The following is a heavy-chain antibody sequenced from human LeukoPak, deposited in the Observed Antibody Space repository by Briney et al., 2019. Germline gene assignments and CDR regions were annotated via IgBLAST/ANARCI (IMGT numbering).Heavy chain of an antibody. Sequence: PSETLSLTCTVSGYSISSGYYWGWIRQPPGKGLEWIGSLYHSGSTYYNPSLKSRVTISVDTSKNQFSLKLSSVTAADTAVYYCARETSQKGAHYMDVWGKGTTVTISS. D-gene: IGHD3-16*01. CDR1: GYSISSGYY. J-gene: IGHJ6*03. CDR3: ARETSQKGAHYMDV. CDR2: LYHSGST. V-gene: IGHV4-38-2*02.